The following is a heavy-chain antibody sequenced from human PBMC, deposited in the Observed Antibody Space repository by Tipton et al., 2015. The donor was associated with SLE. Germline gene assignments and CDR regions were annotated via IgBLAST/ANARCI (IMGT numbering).Heavy chain of an antibody. Sequence: LRLSCAVYGGSFSGYYWSWIRQPPGKGLEWIGYFHHSGSTNYNPSLQSRVTISRDPSKNQFSLNLSSATAADTAVYYCARDQVGVGDFDYWGQGALVTVSS. J-gene: IGHJ4*02. CDR1: GGSFSGYY. CDR2: FHHSGST. D-gene: IGHD3-16*01. CDR3: ARDQVGVGDFDY. V-gene: IGHV4-59*13.